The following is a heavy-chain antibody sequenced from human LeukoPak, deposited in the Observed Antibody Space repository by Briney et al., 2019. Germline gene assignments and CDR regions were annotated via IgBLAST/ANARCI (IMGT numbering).Heavy chain of an antibody. CDR2: IYYGGNT. Sequence: SETLSLTCTVSGGSISSYYWSWIRQPPGKGLEWIDYIYYGGNTNYNPSLKSRVTISVDTSKNQFSLKLSSVTAADTAMYYCARSRDGYLFDYWGQGTLVTVSS. V-gene: IGHV4-59*01. D-gene: IGHD5-24*01. CDR1: GGSISSYY. CDR3: ARSRDGYLFDY. J-gene: IGHJ4*02.